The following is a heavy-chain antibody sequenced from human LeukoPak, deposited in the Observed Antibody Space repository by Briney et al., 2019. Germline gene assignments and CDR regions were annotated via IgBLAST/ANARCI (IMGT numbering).Heavy chain of an antibody. V-gene: IGHV3-48*04. CDR1: GFTFSSYS. D-gene: IGHD1-26*01. J-gene: IGHJ4*02. CDR3: ASSAIVGANDY. CDR2: ISSSSTI. Sequence: PGGSLRLSCAASGFTFSSYSMNWVRQAPGDGLEWVSYISSSSTIYYADSVKGRFTISRDNAKNSLYLQMNSLRAEDTAVYYCASSAIVGANDYWGQGTLVTVSS.